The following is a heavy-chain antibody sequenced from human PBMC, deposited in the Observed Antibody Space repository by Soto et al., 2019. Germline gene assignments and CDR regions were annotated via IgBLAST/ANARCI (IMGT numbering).Heavy chain of an antibody. CDR1: GGSISSYY. J-gene: IGHJ4*02. D-gene: IGHD2-21*02. Sequence: SETLSLTCTVSGGSISSYYWSWIRQPAGKGLEWIGRIYTSGSTNYNPSLKSRVTMSVDTSKNQYSPKPSSVTAADTAVYYCARVTAQLYFDYWGQGTLVTVSS. CDR3: ARVTAQLYFDY. CDR2: IYTSGST. V-gene: IGHV4-4*07.